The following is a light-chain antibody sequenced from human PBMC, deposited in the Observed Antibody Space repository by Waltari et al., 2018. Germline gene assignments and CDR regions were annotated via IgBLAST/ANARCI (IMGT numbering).Light chain of an antibody. J-gene: IGKJ2*01. CDR1: QSVSSSY. CDR3: QQYXXSPPGYX. V-gene: IGKV3-20*01. CDR2: GAS. Sequence: EIVXXXSPGTLSLSPGERATXSCRASQSVSSSYLAWYQQKPGQAPRLLIYGASSRATGIPDRFSGSGSGTDFTLTXSRLEPEDXXVYYCQQYXXSPPGYXFGQGTKLEIK.